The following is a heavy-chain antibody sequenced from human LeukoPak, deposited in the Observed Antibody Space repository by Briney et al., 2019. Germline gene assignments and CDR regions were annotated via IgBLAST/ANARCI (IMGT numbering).Heavy chain of an antibody. Sequence: GGSLRLSCAASGFTFSSYSMNWVRQAPGKGLEWVSSISSSSSYIYYADSVKGRFTISRDNAKNSLYLQMNSLRAEDTAVYYCARISGWYGGGYFDYWGQGTLVTVSS. J-gene: IGHJ4*02. D-gene: IGHD6-19*01. CDR1: GFTFSSYS. V-gene: IGHV3-21*01. CDR3: ARISGWYGGGYFDY. CDR2: ISSSSSYI.